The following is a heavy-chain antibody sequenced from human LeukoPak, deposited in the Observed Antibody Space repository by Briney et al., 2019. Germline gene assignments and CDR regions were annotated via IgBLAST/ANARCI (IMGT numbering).Heavy chain of an antibody. V-gene: IGHV3-21*01. D-gene: IGHD2-15*01. CDR1: GFTFSSYS. Sequence: PGGSLRLSCAASGFTFSSYSMNWVRQAPGKGLEWVSSISSSSSYICYADSVKGRFTISRDNAKNSLYLQMNSLRAEDTAVYYCARGGRYCSGGSCPIHYWGQGTLVTVSS. CDR3: ARGGRYCSGGSCPIHY. CDR2: ISSSSSYI. J-gene: IGHJ4*02.